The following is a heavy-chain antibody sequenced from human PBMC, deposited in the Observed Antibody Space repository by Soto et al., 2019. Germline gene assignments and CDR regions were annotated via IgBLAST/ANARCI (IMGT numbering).Heavy chain of an antibody. J-gene: IGHJ4*02. V-gene: IGHV1-69*13. CDR2: IIPIFGTA. CDR3: ARVSNSYGFVGFDY. D-gene: IGHD5-18*01. Sequence: SVKVSCKASGATFSSYAICWVRHAPGQGLEWMGGIIPIFGTANYAQKFQGRVTITADESTSTAYMELSSLRSEDTAVYYCARVSNSYGFVGFDYWGQGTLVTSPQ. CDR1: GATFSSYA.